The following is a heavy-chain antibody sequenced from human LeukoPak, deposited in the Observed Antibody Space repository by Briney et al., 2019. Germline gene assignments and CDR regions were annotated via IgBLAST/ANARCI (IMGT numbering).Heavy chain of an antibody. CDR3: AGGSGYLITS. D-gene: IGHD3-9*01. V-gene: IGHV3-7*01. J-gene: IGHJ5*02. CDR2: IKQDGSEK. Sequence: GGSLRLSCAATGFSFRSYWMNWVRQAPGKGLEWLAIIKQDGSEKHYKGSVEGRFTIPRDNAKNSLHLQMNSLRAEDTAVYYCAGGSGYLITSWGQRTLVTVSS. CDR1: GFSFRSYW.